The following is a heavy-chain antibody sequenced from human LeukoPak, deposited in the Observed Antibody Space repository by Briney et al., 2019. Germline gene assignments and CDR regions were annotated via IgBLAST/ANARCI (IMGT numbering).Heavy chain of an antibody. CDR3: ARGVNWWYFDL. Sequence: GGSLRLSCAASGFTFSSYWMSWVRQAPGKGLEWVGNIRQDGSDKYYVDSVKGRFTISRDNAKNSLYLHMNSLRVEDTAVYYCARGVNWWYFDLWGRGTLVAVSS. CDR2: IRQDGSDK. V-gene: IGHV3-7*01. D-gene: IGHD1-1*01. J-gene: IGHJ2*01. CDR1: GFTFSSYW.